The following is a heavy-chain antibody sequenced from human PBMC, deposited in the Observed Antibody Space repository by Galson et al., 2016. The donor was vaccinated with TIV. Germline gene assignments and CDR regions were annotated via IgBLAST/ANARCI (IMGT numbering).Heavy chain of an antibody. CDR2: TFYRSKWYN. Sequence: CAISGDSVSSNSAAWNWLRQSPSRGLEWLGRTFYRSKWYNDYAPSVKSRITINPDTSKNHFSLQLNSVTPEDTAVYYCARATPSVVGIIMTFDSWGQGTLVTVSS. CDR1: GDSVSSNSAA. J-gene: IGHJ4*02. V-gene: IGHV6-1*01. D-gene: IGHD3-16*01. CDR3: ARATPSVVGIIMTFDS.